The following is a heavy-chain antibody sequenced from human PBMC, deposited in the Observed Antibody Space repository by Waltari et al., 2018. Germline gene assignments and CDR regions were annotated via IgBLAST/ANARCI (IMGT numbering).Heavy chain of an antibody. CDR3: AVSPDTATSRAAFHF. Sequence: QVQLQESGPGLAKASQTLALTCDVSGGSISNLNFYWSWIRHPAGKGLEWIVRIYRSGVTDYNPSLRGRATMFLDMSKNQFSLTMDSLIAADTAVYYCAVSPDTATSRAAFHFWGPGTTVSVSS. CDR1: GGSISNLNFY. D-gene: IGHD5-18*01. CDR2: IYRSGVT. J-gene: IGHJ6*02. V-gene: IGHV4-61*02.